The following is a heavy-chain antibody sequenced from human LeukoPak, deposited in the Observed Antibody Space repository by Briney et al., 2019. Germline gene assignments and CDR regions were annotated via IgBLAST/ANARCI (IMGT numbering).Heavy chain of an antibody. CDR2: INTNTGNP. CDR1: GYTFTSYA. CDR3: ARGPRITMVRELLNWFDP. D-gene: IGHD3-10*01. Sequence: GASVKVSCKASGYTFTSYAVNWVRQAPGQGLEWMGWINTNTGNPTYAQGFTGRFVFSLDTSVSTAYLQISSLKAEDTAVYYCARGPRITMVRELLNWFDPWGQGTLVTVSS. V-gene: IGHV7-4-1*02. J-gene: IGHJ5*02.